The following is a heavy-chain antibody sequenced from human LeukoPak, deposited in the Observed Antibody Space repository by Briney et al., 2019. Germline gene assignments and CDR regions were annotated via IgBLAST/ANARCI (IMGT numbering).Heavy chain of an antibody. CDR1: GFSLSNARMG. V-gene: IGHV2-26*01. CDR2: IFSNDEK. CDR3: ARIGPYRNSKVDAFDI. D-gene: IGHD1-26*01. J-gene: IGHJ3*02. Sequence: SGPTLVNPTETLTLTCTVSGFSLSNARMGVSWIRQPPGKALEWLAHIFSNDEKSYSTSLKSELTISKGTSKSQVVLTMTNMDPVDTATYYCARIGPYRNSKVDAFDIWGQGTMVTVSS.